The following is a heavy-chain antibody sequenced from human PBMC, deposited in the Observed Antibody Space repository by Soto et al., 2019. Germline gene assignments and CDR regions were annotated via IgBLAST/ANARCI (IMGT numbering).Heavy chain of an antibody. J-gene: IGHJ4*02. Sequence: NPSETLSLTCTVSGGSISSGGYYWSWIRQHPGKGLEWIGYIYYSGSTYYNPSLKSRVTISVDTSKNQFSLKLSSVTAADTAVYYCAVQYYDILTDHPRFDYWGQGTLVTVSS. CDR1: GGSISSGGYY. V-gene: IGHV4-31*03. CDR2: IYYSGST. D-gene: IGHD3-9*01. CDR3: AVQYYDILTDHPRFDY.